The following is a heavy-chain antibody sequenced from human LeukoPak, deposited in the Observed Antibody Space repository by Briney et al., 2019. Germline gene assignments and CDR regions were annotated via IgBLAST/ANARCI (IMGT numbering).Heavy chain of an antibody. CDR2: IYSGGAI. D-gene: IGHD2-21*01. J-gene: IGHJ4*02. Sequence: PGGSLRLSCVASGFAVGSNYMSWVRQAPGKGLEWVSLIYSGGAIRYADSVKGRFSISRDNSKNTLYLQMDSLRGEDTAVYYCAKDFRIGYSAHFDYWGQGALVTVSS. V-gene: IGHV3-53*01. CDR3: AKDFRIGYSAHFDY. CDR1: GFAVGSNY.